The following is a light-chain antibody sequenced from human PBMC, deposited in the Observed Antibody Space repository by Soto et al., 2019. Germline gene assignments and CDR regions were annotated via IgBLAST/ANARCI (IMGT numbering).Light chain of an antibody. CDR2: TAS. CDR1: QDIRSR. Sequence: DIQMTQSPSSVSASVGDRVTITCRASQDIRSRLDWYQQKPGKAPKLLIYTASTLQSGVPSRFSGSGSVTDFTLTISSLQPEDFAIYYWQQASSFPWTFGQGTKVEV. V-gene: IGKV1-12*01. J-gene: IGKJ1*01. CDR3: QQASSFPWT.